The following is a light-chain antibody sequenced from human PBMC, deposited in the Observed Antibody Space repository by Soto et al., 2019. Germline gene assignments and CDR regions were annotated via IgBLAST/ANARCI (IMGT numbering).Light chain of an antibody. CDR3: SSYTSSSIVV. V-gene: IGLV2-14*03. J-gene: IGLJ2*01. CDR2: DVS. CDR1: SSDVGAYNY. Sequence: SVLTQPASVSGSPGQSITISCTGTSSDVGAYNYVSWYQQHPGKAPKLMIFDVSNRPSGVSNRFSGSKSGNTASLTISGLQAEDEADYYCSSYTSSSIVVFGGGTKVTVL.